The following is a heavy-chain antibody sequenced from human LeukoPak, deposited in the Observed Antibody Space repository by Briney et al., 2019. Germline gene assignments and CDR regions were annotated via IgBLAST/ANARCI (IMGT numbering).Heavy chain of an antibody. J-gene: IGHJ6*03. Sequence: ASLKVSCKSSGYTFTSYAMNWVRQAPGQGLEGRGWISTNTGNPTYAQGFTGRFVFSLDTSVSTAYLQISRLKAEDTAVYYCARKSVAATPRDIVYQYSYMDVWGKGTTVTISS. D-gene: IGHD2-15*01. CDR2: ISTNTGNP. V-gene: IGHV7-4-1*02. CDR3: ARKSVAATPRDIVYQYSYMDV. CDR1: GYTFTSYA.